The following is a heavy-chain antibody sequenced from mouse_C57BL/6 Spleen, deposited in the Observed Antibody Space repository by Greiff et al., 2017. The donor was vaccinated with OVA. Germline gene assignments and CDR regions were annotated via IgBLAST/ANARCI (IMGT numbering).Heavy chain of an antibody. D-gene: IGHD1-1*02. CDR1: GYTFTSYW. CDR3: ARWGVANYAMDY. Sequence: QVQLQQPGAELVRPGSSVKLSCKASGYTFTSYWMHWVKQRPIQGLEWIGNIDPSDSETHYNQKFKDKATLTVDKSSSTVYMQLSSLTSEDSAVYYCARWGVANYAMDYWGQGTSVTVSS. J-gene: IGHJ4*01. V-gene: IGHV1-52*01. CDR2: IDPSDSET.